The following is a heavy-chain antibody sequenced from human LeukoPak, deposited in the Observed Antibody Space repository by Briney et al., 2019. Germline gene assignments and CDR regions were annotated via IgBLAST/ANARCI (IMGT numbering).Heavy chain of an antibody. CDR2: IWYDGSNK. CDR1: GFTFSSYG. V-gene: IGHV3-33*01. D-gene: IGHD3-22*01. Sequence: GGSLRLSCAASGFTFSSYGMPWVRQAPGKGLEWVAVIWYDGSNKYYADSVKGRFTISRDNSKNTLYLQMNSLRAEDTAVYYCARDRHYYHSSGYYPYWGQGTLVTVSS. J-gene: IGHJ4*02. CDR3: ARDRHYYHSSGYYPY.